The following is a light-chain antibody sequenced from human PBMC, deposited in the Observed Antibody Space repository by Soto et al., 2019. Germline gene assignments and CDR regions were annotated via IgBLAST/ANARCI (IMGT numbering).Light chain of an antibody. CDR3: QQRSTWPRT. CDR2: DAS. CDR1: QSVTSS. Sequence: EIVLTQSPATLSLSPGERATVSCRASQSVTSSLVWYQQKPGQSPRLLMYDASNRATDIPARFSGSGSGTDFTLTISSLETEDSAVYYCQQRSTWPRTFGGGTKVDIK. J-gene: IGKJ4*01. V-gene: IGKV3-11*01.